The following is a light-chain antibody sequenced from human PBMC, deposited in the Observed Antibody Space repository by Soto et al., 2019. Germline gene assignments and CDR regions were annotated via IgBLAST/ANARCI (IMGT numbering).Light chain of an antibody. CDR1: HSVRYNY. J-gene: IGKJ5*01. CDR2: DAS. Sequence: EVLLTQSPGTLSLSPGESATHSCRASHSVRYNYVAWYQQKPGQALRLLIYDASSRATGIPDRFSGSGSGTDFTLTISRLEPEDFAVYHCQQYGNSPRTFGQGTRLEIK. V-gene: IGKV3-20*01. CDR3: QQYGNSPRT.